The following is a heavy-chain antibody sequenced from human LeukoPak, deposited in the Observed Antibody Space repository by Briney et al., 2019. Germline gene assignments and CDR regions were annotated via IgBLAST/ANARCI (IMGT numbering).Heavy chain of an antibody. CDR2: IYYGGST. CDR1: GGSVSNYY. CDR3: ARHYGQRYYYYGMDV. D-gene: IGHD3-10*01. J-gene: IGHJ6*02. Sequence: SETLSLTCSVSGGSVSNYYWSWIRQPPGKGLEWIGYIYYGGSTNYNPSLKSRVTISVDTSKNQFSLKLSSVTAADTAVYYCARHYGQRYYYYGMDVWGQGTTVTVSS. V-gene: IGHV4-59*02.